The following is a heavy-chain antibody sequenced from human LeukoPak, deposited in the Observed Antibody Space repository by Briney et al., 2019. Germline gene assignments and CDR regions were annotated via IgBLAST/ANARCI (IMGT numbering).Heavy chain of an antibody. J-gene: IGHJ4*02. Sequence: SETLSLTCTVSGGSISSGGYYWSWIRQPPGKGLEWIGYIYHSGSTYYNPSLKSRVTISVDRSKNQFSLKLSSVTAADTAVYYCARDGHGDMRQRLAPPYYWGQGTLVTVSS. CDR2: IYHSGST. CDR1: GGSISSGGYY. CDR3: ARDGHGDMRQRLAPPYY. V-gene: IGHV4-30-2*01. D-gene: IGHD6-25*01.